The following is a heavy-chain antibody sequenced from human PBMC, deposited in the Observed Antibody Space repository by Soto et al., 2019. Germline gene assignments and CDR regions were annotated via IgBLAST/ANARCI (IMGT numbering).Heavy chain of an antibody. CDR2: IIPIFGTA. Sequence: QVQLVQSGAEVKKPGSSVKVSCKASGGTFSSYAINWVRQAPGQGLEWMGGIIPIFGTADYAQKFQGRVTITAAEATRTAYMELSSLRSEDTAVYYCARAVAGGVYYYYGMDVWGHGTTVTVSS. V-gene: IGHV1-69*12. CDR3: ARAVAGGVYYYYGMDV. J-gene: IGHJ6*02. D-gene: IGHD6-19*01. CDR1: GGTFSSYA.